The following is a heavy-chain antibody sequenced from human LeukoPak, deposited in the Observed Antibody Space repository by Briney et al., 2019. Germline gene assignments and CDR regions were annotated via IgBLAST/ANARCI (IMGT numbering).Heavy chain of an antibody. CDR1: GYTFTSYG. V-gene: IGHV1-18*01. J-gene: IGHJ4*02. CDR2: ISAYNGNT. D-gene: IGHD1-26*01. Sequence: ASVKVSCKASGYTFTSYGISWVRQAPGHGLEWMGWISAYNGNTNYAQKLQGRVTMTTDTSTSTAYMELRSLRSDDTAVYYCARDSRVMKSGSYFYYWGQGTLVTVSS. CDR3: ARDSRVMKSGSYFYY.